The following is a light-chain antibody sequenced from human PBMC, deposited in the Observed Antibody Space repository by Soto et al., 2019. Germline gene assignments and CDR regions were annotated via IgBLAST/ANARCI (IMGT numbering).Light chain of an antibody. CDR2: AAS. Sequence: AIQMTQSPSSLSASVGDRVTITCRASQGIRNDLGWYQQRPGKAHKVLIYAASTVQSGVPSRFSGSGYGTDFTLTISSLQPEDFATYYCLQDYDYPLTFGGGTKVEI. J-gene: IGKJ4*01. CDR3: LQDYDYPLT. CDR1: QGIRND. V-gene: IGKV1-6*01.